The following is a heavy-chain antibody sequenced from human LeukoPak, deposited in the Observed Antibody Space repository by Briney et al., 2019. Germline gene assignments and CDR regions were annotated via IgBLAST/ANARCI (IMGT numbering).Heavy chain of an antibody. CDR1: GYTFTSYD. D-gene: IGHD3-22*01. J-gene: IGHJ5*02. CDR2: MNPNSGNT. Sequence: ASVKVSCKASGYTFTSYDINWVRQAPGQGLEWMGWMNPNSGNTGYAQKFQGRVTITRNTSISTAYMELSSLRSEDTAVYYCARHRGMIVFDPWGKGTLVTVSS. V-gene: IGHV1-8*01. CDR3: ARHRGMIVFDP.